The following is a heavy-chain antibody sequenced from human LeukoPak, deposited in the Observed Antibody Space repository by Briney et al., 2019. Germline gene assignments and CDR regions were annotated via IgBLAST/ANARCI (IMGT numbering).Heavy chain of an antibody. Sequence: GGSLRLSCEASGFTFSGYWMYWVRQAPGKGLMWVSSINGDGSTTRYADSVKGRFTISRDNSKNTLYLQMNSLRADDTAVYYCARDSEGDGYNFDTWGRGTLVTVSS. CDR2: INGDGSTT. D-gene: IGHD5-24*01. V-gene: IGHV3-74*01. CDR3: ARDSEGDGYNFDT. CDR1: GFTFSGYW. J-gene: IGHJ5*02.